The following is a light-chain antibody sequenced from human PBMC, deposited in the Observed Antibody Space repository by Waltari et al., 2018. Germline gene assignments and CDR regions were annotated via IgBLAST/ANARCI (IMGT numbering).Light chain of an antibody. Sequence: EVVLTQSPGTLSLSPGETPTLSCRASQSIGRYLVWYQQKSGQAPRLLIYGASTRATGIPDRFSGSGSGTDFSLTISRLEAEDFAVYYCQNHERLPATFGQGTKVEMK. CDR3: QNHERLPAT. J-gene: IGKJ1*01. CDR2: GAS. V-gene: IGKV3-20*01. CDR1: QSIGRY.